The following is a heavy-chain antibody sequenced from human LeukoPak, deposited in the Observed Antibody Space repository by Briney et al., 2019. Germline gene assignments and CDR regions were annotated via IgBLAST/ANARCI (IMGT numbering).Heavy chain of an antibody. CDR2: LTGSGVSP. V-gene: IGHV3-23*01. CDR3: ARDARGLWFGEPKPYDAFDI. J-gene: IGHJ3*02. Sequence: PGGSLRLSCAASGFAFSNYAMSWVRQAPGKGLEWVSTLTGSGVSPYYPDSVEGRFTISRDNSKNTLYLQMNSLRAEDTAVYYCARDARGLWFGEPKPYDAFDIWGQGTMVTVSS. CDR1: GFAFSNYA. D-gene: IGHD3-10*01.